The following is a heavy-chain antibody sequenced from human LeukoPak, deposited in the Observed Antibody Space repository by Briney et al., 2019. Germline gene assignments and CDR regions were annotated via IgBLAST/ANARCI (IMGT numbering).Heavy chain of an antibody. CDR2: ISSNGGST. D-gene: IGHD4-17*01. J-gene: IGHJ4*02. CDR3: ARDGRYGAFDY. CDR1: GFTFSSYA. Sequence: GGSLRLSCEASGFTFSSYAMHWVRQAPGKGLEYVSAISSNGGSTYYANSVKGRFTISRDNSKNTLYLQMGSLRAEDMAVYYCARDGRYGAFDYWGQGTLVTVSS. V-gene: IGHV3-64*01.